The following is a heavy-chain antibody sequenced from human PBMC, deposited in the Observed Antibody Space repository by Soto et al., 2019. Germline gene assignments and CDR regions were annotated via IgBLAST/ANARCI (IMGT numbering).Heavy chain of an antibody. V-gene: IGHV1-69*02. CDR1: GDTFSFYT. Sequence: QVQLVQSGAELKKPGSSVKVSCKASGDTFSFYTINWVRQAPGLGLEWMGRVTPILSMSNYAQKFQGRVTMTADKSTGKAYMGLRSLRSEDTAFYYGPTSYRSGLRAFDYWGQGALVTVSS. CDR2: VTPILSMS. D-gene: IGHD3-10*01. CDR3: PTSYRSGLRAFDY. J-gene: IGHJ4*02.